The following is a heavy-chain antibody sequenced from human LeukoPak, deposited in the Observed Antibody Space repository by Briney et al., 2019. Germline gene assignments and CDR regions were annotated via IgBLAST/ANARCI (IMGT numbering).Heavy chain of an antibody. Sequence: GGSLRLSCAASGFSFSSYWMSWVRQAPGKGLEWVANIKQDGSEKYYVDSVKGRFTISRDNAKNSLYLQMNSLIAEDTAVYYCAREWIAAADPFDYWGQGTLVTVSS. V-gene: IGHV3-7*01. J-gene: IGHJ4*02. CDR2: IKQDGSEK. D-gene: IGHD6-13*01. CDR3: AREWIAAADPFDY. CDR1: GFSFSSYW.